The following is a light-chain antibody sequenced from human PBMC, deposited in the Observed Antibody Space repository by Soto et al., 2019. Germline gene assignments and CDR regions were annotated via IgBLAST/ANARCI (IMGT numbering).Light chain of an antibody. J-gene: IGLJ1*01. CDR1: SSDVGGHNY. CDR3: SSYTISSTYV. Sequence: QSVLTQPASVSGSPGQSITISCTGTSSDVGGHNYVSWYQQHPGNAPKLMIYEVTNRPSGVSHRFSGSKSGNTASLTISGLQTEDEADYYCSSYTISSTYVFGSGTKVTVL. CDR2: EVT. V-gene: IGLV2-14*01.